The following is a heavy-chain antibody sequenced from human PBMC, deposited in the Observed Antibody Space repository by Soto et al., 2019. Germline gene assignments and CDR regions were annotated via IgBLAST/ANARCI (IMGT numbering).Heavy chain of an antibody. CDR1: GTTVPNYA. Sequence: SVKVSCKASGTTVPNYAIHWVRQSPGQGLEWMGGIIPIFGTANYAQKFQGRVTITADESTSTAYMELSSLRSEDTAVYYCARKRVAAAGNYYFEYWGQGTLVTVSS. V-gene: IGHV1-69*13. CDR3: ARKRVAAAGNYYFEY. CDR2: IIPIFGTA. D-gene: IGHD6-13*01. J-gene: IGHJ4*02.